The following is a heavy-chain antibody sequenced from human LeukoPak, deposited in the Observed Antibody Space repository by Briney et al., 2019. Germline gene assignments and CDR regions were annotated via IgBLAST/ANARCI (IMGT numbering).Heavy chain of an antibody. V-gene: IGHV4-34*01. J-gene: IGHJ6*03. CDR2: INDSGRI. Sequence: PSETLSLTCTVYGGSFSNYYWSWIRQPPGKGLEWIGEINDSGRINYNPSLMSRVTVSVDTSKNQFSLRLTSVTATDTAVYYCARRWNYGRNYYIDVWGNGATVSVSS. CDR3: ARRWNYGRNYYIDV. D-gene: IGHD1-7*01. CDR1: GGSFSNYY.